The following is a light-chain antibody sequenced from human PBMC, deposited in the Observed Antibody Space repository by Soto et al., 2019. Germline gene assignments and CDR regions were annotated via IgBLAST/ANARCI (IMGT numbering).Light chain of an antibody. CDR3: QQYDNKPPIT. Sequence: EIVMTQSPATLSVSPGERATLSCRASQSVSSNLAWYQQKPGQAPRLLIYATSTRATGIPDRFSGSGSGTEFTLTISSLQPEGFALYHCQQYDNKPPITFGQGTRLESK. CDR2: ATS. V-gene: IGKV3-15*01. CDR1: QSVSSN. J-gene: IGKJ5*01.